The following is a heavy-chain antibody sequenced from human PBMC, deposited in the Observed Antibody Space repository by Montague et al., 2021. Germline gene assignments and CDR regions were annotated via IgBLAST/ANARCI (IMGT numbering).Heavy chain of an antibody. CDR3: AHRCSTSLIDY. J-gene: IGHJ4*02. Sequence: PALVKPTQTLTLTCTFSGFSLSTNGAGVGWFRQPPGKALDWLALIYWDDDKRYSPSLKNRLTVTKDTSKNQVVLTVTNMDPVDTATYYRAHRCSTSLIDYWGQGTLVTVSS. CDR1: GFSLSTNGAG. CDR2: IYWDDDK. D-gene: IGHD2-2*01. V-gene: IGHV2-5*02.